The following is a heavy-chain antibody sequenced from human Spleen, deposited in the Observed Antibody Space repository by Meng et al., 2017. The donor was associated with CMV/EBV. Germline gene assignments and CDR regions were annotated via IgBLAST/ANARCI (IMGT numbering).Heavy chain of an antibody. CDR3: ARINIADSTFDP. D-gene: IGHD6-13*01. Sequence: VAGSSLSVPTRGTWDRQPPGKGLEWIWEIYHSGSTTYNPSLKSRVTMSVDKSNNQFSLKLSSVTAADTAVYYCARINIADSTFDPWGQGSLVTVSS. V-gene: IGHV4-4*02. J-gene: IGHJ5*02. CDR1: GSSLSVPTR. CDR2: IYHSGST.